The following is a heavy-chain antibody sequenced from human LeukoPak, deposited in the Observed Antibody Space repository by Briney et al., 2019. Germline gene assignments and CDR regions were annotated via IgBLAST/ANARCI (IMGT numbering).Heavy chain of an antibody. V-gene: IGHV3-21*01. CDR1: GFTFSSYS. D-gene: IGHD3-10*01. CDR3: ARDSGVGSGFDY. J-gene: IGHJ4*02. Sequence: GGSLRLSCAASGFTFSSYSMNWVRQAPGKGLEWVSSISSSSSYIYYADSVKGRFTISRDNAKNSLYLQMNSPRAEDTAVYYCARDSGVGSGFDYWGQGTLVTVSS. CDR2: ISSSSSYI.